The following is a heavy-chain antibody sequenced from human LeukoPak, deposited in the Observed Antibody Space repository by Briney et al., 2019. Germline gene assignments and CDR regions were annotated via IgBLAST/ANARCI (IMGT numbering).Heavy chain of an antibody. Sequence: SQTLSLPCTVSGGPISSGDYYWSWIRQPPGKGLEWIGYIYYSGSTYYNPSLKSRVTISVDTSKNQFSLKLSSVTAADTAVYYCARAILRFLEWPNWGQGTLVTVSS. D-gene: IGHD3-3*01. CDR1: GGPISSGDYY. CDR3: ARAILRFLEWPN. J-gene: IGHJ4*02. V-gene: IGHV4-30-4*08. CDR2: IYYSGST.